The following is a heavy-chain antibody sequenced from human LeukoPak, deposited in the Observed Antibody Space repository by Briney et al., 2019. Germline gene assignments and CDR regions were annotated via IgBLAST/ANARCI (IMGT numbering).Heavy chain of an antibody. CDR3: AAGYSSGWYIY. Sequence: ASVKVSCKASGSTFSNYDVIWVRQASGQGLEWMGWVNPNSGNTGYAQRFQGRVTMTRDTSINAAYMELSSPRSDDTAVYFCAAGYSSGWYIYWGPGALVIVSS. J-gene: IGHJ4*02. V-gene: IGHV1-8*01. D-gene: IGHD6-19*01. CDR1: GSTFSNYD. CDR2: VNPNSGNT.